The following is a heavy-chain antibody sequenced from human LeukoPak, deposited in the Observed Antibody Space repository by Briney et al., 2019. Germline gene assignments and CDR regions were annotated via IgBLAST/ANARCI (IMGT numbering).Heavy chain of an antibody. CDR3: ARPSRDGYNFGWYFDL. D-gene: IGHD5-24*01. CDR2: IYPGDSDT. V-gene: IGHV5-51*01. J-gene: IGHJ2*01. CDR1: GYSFTSYW. Sequence: GESLKISCKGSGYSFTSYWIGWVRQMPGKGLEWMGIIYPGDSDTRYSPSFQGQVTISADKSISTAYLQWSSLKASDTAMYYCARPSRDGYNFGWYFDLWGRGTLVTVSS.